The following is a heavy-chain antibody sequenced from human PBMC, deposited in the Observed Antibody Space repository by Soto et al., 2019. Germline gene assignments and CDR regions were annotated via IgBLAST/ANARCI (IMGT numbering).Heavy chain of an antibody. CDR1: GRSGYSNTAA. D-gene: IGHD6-13*01. CDR3: ARDQEQQLVSNYYYGMDV. CDR2: TYYRSKWYN. V-gene: IGHV6-1*01. Sequence: TLSHTCATSGRSGYSNTAAWDLIRQSLSRGPEWLGRTYYRSKWYNDYAVSVKSRITINPDTSKNQFSLQLNSVTPEDTAVYYCARDQEQQLVSNYYYGMDVWGQGTTVPGSS. J-gene: IGHJ6*02.